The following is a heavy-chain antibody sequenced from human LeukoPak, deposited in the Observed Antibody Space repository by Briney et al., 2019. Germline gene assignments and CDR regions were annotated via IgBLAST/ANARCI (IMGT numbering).Heavy chain of an antibody. J-gene: IGHJ6*03. CDR2: ISSSGSNI. V-gene: IGHV3-11*04. CDR3: ARDYDGGYMDV. Sequence: GGSLRLSCAASGFSFRDYYMSWIRQAPGRGREWISYISSSGSNIYADSVKGRFTISRDNAKNSLYLQMNSLRAEDTAVYYCARDYDGGYMDVWGKGTTVTVSS. CDR1: GFSFRDYY. D-gene: IGHD3-3*01.